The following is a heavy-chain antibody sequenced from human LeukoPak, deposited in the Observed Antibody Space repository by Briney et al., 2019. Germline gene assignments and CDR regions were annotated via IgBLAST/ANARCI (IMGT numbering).Heavy chain of an antibody. D-gene: IGHD6-6*01. CDR2: VTSSSSYI. Sequence: GGSLRLPCAASGFTFSSYGMNWVRQAPGKGLEWVSSVTSSSSYIYYADSVKGRFTISRDNAKNSLYLQMNSLRAEDTAVYYCARSYSSSRGTFDYWGQGTLVTVSS. CDR3: ARSYSSSRGTFDY. CDR1: GFTFSSYG. V-gene: IGHV3-21*01. J-gene: IGHJ4*02.